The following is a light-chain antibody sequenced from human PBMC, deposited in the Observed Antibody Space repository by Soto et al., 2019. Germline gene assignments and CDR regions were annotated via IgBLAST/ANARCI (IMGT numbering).Light chain of an antibody. CDR3: QXYNSYSA. CDR2: DAS. J-gene: IGKJ1*01. Sequence: DIQMTQSPSTLSASVGDRVTITCRASQSISSWLAWYQQKPGKAPKLLIYDASSLESGVPSRFSGSGSGTEFTLTISSLQPDDFATYYCQXYNSYSALGQGTKVDIK. CDR1: QSISSW. V-gene: IGKV1-5*01.